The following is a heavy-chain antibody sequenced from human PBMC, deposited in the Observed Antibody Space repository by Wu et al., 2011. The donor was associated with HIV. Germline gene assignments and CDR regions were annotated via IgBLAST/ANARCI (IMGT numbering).Heavy chain of an antibody. J-gene: IGHJ6*03. Sequence: QVQLVQSGAEVREPGSSVKVSCKASGGTLRKYAFSWVRQAPGQGLEWMGWISAYNGDTNYAQKLQDRVTMTTDTSTSTAYMELRSLRSDDTAVYYCARDGSSAQLDLYYNHMDVWGKGTTVTVSS. CDR3: ARDGSSAQLDLYYNHMDV. V-gene: IGHV1-18*01. D-gene: IGHD6-6*01. CDR2: ISAYNGDT. CDR1: GGTLRKYA.